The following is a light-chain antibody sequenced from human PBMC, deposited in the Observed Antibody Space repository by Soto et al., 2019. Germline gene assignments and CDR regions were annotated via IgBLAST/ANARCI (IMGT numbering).Light chain of an antibody. CDR3: SSYADTNNLV. CDR1: SSDIGGYNF. Sequence: QSALTQPPSASGSPGQSVTISCTGTSSDIGGYNFVSWYQQHPVKAPKLMIDEVNKRPSGVPDRFSGSKSGNTASLTVSGLQAEDEADYYCSSYADTNNLVFGGGTKLTVL. V-gene: IGLV2-8*01. J-gene: IGLJ2*01. CDR2: EVN.